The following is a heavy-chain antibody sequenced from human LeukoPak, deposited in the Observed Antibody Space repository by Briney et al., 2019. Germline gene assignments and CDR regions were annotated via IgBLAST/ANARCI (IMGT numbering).Heavy chain of an antibody. J-gene: IGHJ4*02. CDR1: GGSMSSDY. CDR2: IYYSGST. D-gene: IGHD3-3*01. Sequence: PSETLSLTCTVSGGSMSSDYWSWIRQPPGKGLEWIGYIYYSGSTNYNPSLNSRVTISVDTSKNQFSLKLRSATAADTAVYYCARVSYFDFWTGYYFDYWGQGTLVTVSS. V-gene: IGHV4-59*01. CDR3: ARVSYFDFWTGYYFDY.